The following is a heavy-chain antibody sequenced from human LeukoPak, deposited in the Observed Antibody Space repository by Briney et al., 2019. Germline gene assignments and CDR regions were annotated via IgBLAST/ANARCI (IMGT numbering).Heavy chain of an antibody. V-gene: IGHV3-48*03. CDR1: GFTFSSYE. CDR3: LRGDRRDY. CDR2: ISSSGFNI. J-gene: IGHJ4*02. Sequence: QSGGSLRLSCAVSGFTFSSYEMNWVRQAPGKGLEWVSYISSSGFNIYYADSVKGRFTISRDNAKDSLYLQMNSLRVEDTAVYYCLRGDRRDYWGQGTLVTVSS.